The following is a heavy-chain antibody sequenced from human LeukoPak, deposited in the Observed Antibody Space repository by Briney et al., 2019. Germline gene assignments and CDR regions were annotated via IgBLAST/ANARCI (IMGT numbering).Heavy chain of an antibody. CDR1: GFTVSSNY. Sequence: GGSLRLSCAASGFTVSSNYMSWVRQAPGKGLEWVSVIYSGGSTYYADSVKGRFTISRDNSKNTLYLQMNSLRAEDTAVYYCESGSGSYRTPHYYMDVWGTGTTVTVSS. D-gene: IGHD3-10*01. CDR3: ESGSGSYRTPHYYMDV. V-gene: IGHV3-53*01. CDR2: IYSGGST. J-gene: IGHJ6*03.